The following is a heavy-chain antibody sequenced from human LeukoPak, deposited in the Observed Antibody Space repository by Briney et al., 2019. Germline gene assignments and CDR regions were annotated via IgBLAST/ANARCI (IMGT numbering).Heavy chain of an antibody. CDR3: ARAMALGLSPFDY. CDR1: GFSLSAYW. D-gene: IGHD5-24*01. V-gene: IGHV3-7*01. CDR2: INRDGSQK. J-gene: IGHJ4*02. Sequence: GGSLRLSCAASGFSLSAYWMTWVRQAPGKGLEWVANINRDGSQKNHVDSVKGRFTISRDNAKNSLYLQMNSLRVEDTAVYYCARAMALGLSPFDYWGQGTLVTVSS.